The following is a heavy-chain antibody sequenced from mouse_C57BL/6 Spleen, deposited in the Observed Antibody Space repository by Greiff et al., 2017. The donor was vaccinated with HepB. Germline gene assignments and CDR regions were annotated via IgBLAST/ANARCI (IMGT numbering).Heavy chain of an antibody. Sequence: EVKLVESGGGLVKPGGSLKLSCAASGFTFSSYAMSWVRQTPEKRLEWVATISDGGSYTYYPDNVKGRFTISRDNAKNNLYLQMSHLKSEDTAMYYCARDHYGSRDWYFDVWGTGTTVTVSS. V-gene: IGHV5-4*01. CDR2: ISDGGSYT. CDR3: ARDHYGSRDWYFDV. J-gene: IGHJ1*03. D-gene: IGHD1-1*01. CDR1: GFTFSSYA.